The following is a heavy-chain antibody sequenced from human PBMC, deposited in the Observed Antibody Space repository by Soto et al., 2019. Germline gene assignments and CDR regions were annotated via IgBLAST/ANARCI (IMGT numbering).Heavy chain of an antibody. D-gene: IGHD2-2*01. J-gene: IGHJ5*01. CDR3: AKDRGVAPAAPPDWFDS. CDR2: ISGSGGST. CDR1: GFIFSAYA. Sequence: EVQLLESGGGLVQPGGSLRLSCAASGFIFSAYAMSWVRQAPGKGLEWVSIISGSGGSTYYADSVKGRFTISRDNSKNTLYLQMDSMRGEDTAISFCAKDRGVAPAAPPDWFDSWGQGTLVTVSS. V-gene: IGHV3-23*01.